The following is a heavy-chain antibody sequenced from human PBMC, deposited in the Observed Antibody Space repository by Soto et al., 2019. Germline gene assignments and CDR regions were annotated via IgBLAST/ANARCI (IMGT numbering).Heavy chain of an antibody. CDR2: IYYTGST. J-gene: IGHJ4*02. CDR1: GGSVNSDSHN. V-gene: IGHV4-61*01. Sequence: ETLSLTCTVSGGSVNSDSHNWSWIRQPPGKGLEWIGYIYYTGSTNYNPSLKSRVTISLDTSRNQFSLKLSSVTAEDTAVFYCAREYENSPEAFDSWGQGALVTVSS. D-gene: IGHD2-8*01. CDR3: AREYENSPEAFDS.